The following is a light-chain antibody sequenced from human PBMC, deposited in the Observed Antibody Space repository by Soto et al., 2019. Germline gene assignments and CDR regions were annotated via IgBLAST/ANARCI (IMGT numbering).Light chain of an antibody. V-gene: IGLV2-14*01. J-gene: IGLJ1*01. CDR1: RRDVGAYNY. CDR2: DVS. CDR3: ASYTSGRTLV. Sequence: QSVLTQPASVFGAPGQSITIPCTGTRRDVGAYNYDSWYQQYPGEAPKVIIYDVSHRPAGVSNRFSGSKSGNTASLTISGLRAEDEAEYYCASYTSGRTLVFGTGTKVTVL.